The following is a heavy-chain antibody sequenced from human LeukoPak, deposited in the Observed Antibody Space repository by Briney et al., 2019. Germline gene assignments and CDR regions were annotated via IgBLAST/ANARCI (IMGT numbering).Heavy chain of an antibody. CDR1: GFTVNNNY. CDR3: ARDRGSGWPYYNYYGMDV. J-gene: IGHJ6*02. V-gene: IGHV3-53*01. Sequence: GGSLRLPCAASGFTVNNNYMSWVGQAPGKGLEWVSVIYSGGSTYYADSVKGRFTISRDSSKNTLYLQMNSLRAEDTAVYYCARDRGSGWPYYNYYGMDVWGQGTTVTVSS. CDR2: IYSGGST. D-gene: IGHD6-19*01.